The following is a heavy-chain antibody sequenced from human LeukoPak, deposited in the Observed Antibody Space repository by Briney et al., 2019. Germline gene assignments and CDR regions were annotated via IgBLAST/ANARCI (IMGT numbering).Heavy chain of an antibody. Sequence: GGSLRLSCAASGXTFSSYEMNWVRQAPGKGLEWVSFISISGSTIYYADSVKGRFTISRDNAKNSLYLQMNSLRAEDTAVYYCARTVAGLPLDAFDIWGQGTMVTVSS. V-gene: IGHV3-48*03. CDR1: GXTFSSYE. CDR2: ISISGSTI. CDR3: ARTVAGLPLDAFDI. D-gene: IGHD6-19*01. J-gene: IGHJ3*02.